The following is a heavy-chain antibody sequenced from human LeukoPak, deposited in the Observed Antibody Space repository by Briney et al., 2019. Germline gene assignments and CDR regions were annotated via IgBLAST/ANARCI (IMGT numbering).Heavy chain of an antibody. CDR3: AKESGVSGSTVDFDY. CDR1: GDSLGRYY. CDR2: VYFSGVT. V-gene: IGHV4-59*01. Sequence: SETLSLTCNVSGDSLGRYYWSWIRQPPGKTLDWLGHVYFSGVTPYNPSLKSRVTISVDTSKNQFSPKLNSVTAADTAVYYCAKESGVSGSTVDFDYWGQGTLVTVSS. J-gene: IGHJ4*02. D-gene: IGHD1-7*01.